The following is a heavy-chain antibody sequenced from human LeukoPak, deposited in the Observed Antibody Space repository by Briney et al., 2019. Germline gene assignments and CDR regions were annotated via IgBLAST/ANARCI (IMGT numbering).Heavy chain of an antibody. V-gene: IGHV3-7*01. J-gene: IGHJ6*02. CDR2: INQDGSQK. CDR3: ARDRIAARPGYYGMDV. CDR1: GFTFSSHW. Sequence: GGSLRLSCAGSGFTFSSHWIGWVRQAPGKGLEWVAHINQDGSQKYYVDSVEGRFAISRDNAKNSLYLQMNSLRDEDTAVYYCARDRIAARPGYYGMDVWGQGTTVTVSS. D-gene: IGHD6-6*01.